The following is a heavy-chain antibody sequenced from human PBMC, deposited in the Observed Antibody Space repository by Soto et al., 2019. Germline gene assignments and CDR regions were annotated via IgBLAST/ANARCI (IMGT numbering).Heavy chain of an antibody. V-gene: IGHV3-23*01. D-gene: IGHD2-2*01. CDR2: ITGSGGST. Sequence: GGSLRLSCAASGFTFSSYAMTWVRQAPGKGLEYVSSITGSGGSTYYADSVRGRFTISRDNSKNTLFVQMNSLRAEDTAIYYCAKCGNSSRCSPTGFDTWGQGTLVTVSS. J-gene: IGHJ5*02. CDR3: AKCGNSSRCSPTGFDT. CDR1: GFTFSSYA.